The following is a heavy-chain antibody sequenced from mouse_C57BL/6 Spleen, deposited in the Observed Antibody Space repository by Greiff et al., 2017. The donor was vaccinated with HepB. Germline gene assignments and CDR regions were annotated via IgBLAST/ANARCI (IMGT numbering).Heavy chain of an antibody. CDR3: ARSDYYGSSFDY. CDR2: IYPSDSET. J-gene: IGHJ2*01. Sequence: QVQLQQPGAELVRPGSSVKLSCKASGYTFTSYWMDWVQQRPGQGLEWIGNIYPSDSETHYNQKFKDKATLTVDKSSSTAYMQLSSLTSEDSAVYYCARSDYYGSSFDYWGQGTTLTVSS. CDR1: GYTFTSYW. V-gene: IGHV1-61*01. D-gene: IGHD1-1*01.